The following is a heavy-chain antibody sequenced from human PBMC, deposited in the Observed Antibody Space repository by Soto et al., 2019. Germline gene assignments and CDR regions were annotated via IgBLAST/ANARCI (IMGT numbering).Heavy chain of an antibody. CDR2: IWYDGSNK. J-gene: IGHJ6*02. D-gene: IGHD6-13*01. V-gene: IGHV3-33*01. CDR1: GFTFSSYG. Sequence: GGSLRLSCAASGFTFSSYGMHWVRQAPGKGLEWVAVIWYDGSNKYYDASVKGRFTISRDNSKNTLYLQMNSLRAEDTAVYYCARGKGGGVIIAAAVPHYYYGMDVWGQGTTVTVS. CDR3: ARGKGGGVIIAAAVPHYYYGMDV.